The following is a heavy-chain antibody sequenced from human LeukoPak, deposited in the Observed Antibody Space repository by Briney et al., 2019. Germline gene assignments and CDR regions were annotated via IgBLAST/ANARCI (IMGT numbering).Heavy chain of an antibody. V-gene: IGHV3-11*04. CDR1: GFTLSDYY. D-gene: IGHD1-14*01. J-gene: IGHJ5*02. CDR2: ISSSGSTI. CDR3: ARDKSYSTLPGTSRNWFDP. Sequence: GGSLRLSCAASGFTLSDYYMSWIRQAPGKGLEWVSYISSSGSTIYYADSVKGRFTISRDNAKNSLYLQMNSLRAEDTAVYYCARDKSYSTLPGTSRNWFDPWGQGTLVTVSS.